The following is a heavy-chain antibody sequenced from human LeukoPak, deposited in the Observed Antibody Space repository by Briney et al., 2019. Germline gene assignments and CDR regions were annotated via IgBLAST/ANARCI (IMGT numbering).Heavy chain of an antibody. D-gene: IGHD3-3*01. Sequence: ASVKVSCKASGYTFTSYYMHWVRQAPAQGLEWMGIINPSGGSTSYAQKFQGRVTMTRDTSTSTVYMELRSLRSDDTAVYYCARANRITIFGVVILGYFDYWGQGTLVTVSS. CDR2: INPSGGST. V-gene: IGHV1-46*01. J-gene: IGHJ4*02. CDR1: GYTFTSYY. CDR3: ARANRITIFGVVILGYFDY.